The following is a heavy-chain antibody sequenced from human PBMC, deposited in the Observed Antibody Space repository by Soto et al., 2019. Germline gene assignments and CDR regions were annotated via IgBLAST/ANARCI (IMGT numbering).Heavy chain of an antibody. CDR2: IYYSGST. CDR1: GGSISSGDYY. CDR3: AYGRDGYNFDFPFDY. Sequence: ASETLSLTCTVSGGSISSGDYYWSWLRQPPGKGLEWIGYIYYSGSTYYNPSLKSRVTISVDTSKNQFSLKLSSVTAADTAVYYCAYGRDGYNFDFPFDYWGRGTLVTVSS. V-gene: IGHV4-30-4*01. J-gene: IGHJ4*02. D-gene: IGHD5-12*01.